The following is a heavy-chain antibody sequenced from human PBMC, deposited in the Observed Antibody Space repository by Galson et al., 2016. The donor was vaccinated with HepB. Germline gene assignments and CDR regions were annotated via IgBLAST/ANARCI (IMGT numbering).Heavy chain of an antibody. CDR1: GYTFSDYW. J-gene: IGHJ6*03. CDR2: IYPGDSDT. Sequence: QSGAEVKKPGESLQISCKGSGYTFSDYWIGWVRQMPGKGLEWMGIIYPGDSDTRYRPSFQGQVTISADKSISTVYLQWSSLKASDTAMYYCARQGQHNYYYYKDVWAKGPRSPSP. D-gene: IGHD1-1*01. CDR3: ARQGQHNYYYYKDV. V-gene: IGHV5-51*01.